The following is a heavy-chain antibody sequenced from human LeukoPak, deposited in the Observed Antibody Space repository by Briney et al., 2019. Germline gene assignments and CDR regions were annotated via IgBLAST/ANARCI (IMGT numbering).Heavy chain of an antibody. CDR2: IKRDGSER. D-gene: IGHD3-22*01. CDR1: GLSRRMYW. CDR3: ARDTTYYESSAYYDSYDI. V-gene: IGHV3-7*01. Sequence: GGALRSPGEAPGLSRRMYWTAWVRQALKKGLERVTNIKRDGSERHCLDSVRGRFTVSRDNAKNSLYLQLNSLRAEDTAVYFCARDTTYYESSAYYDSYDIWGQGTMVTVSS. J-gene: IGHJ3*02.